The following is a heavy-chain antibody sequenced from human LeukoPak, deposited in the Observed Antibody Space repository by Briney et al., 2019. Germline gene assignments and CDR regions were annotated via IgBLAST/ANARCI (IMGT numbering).Heavy chain of an antibody. J-gene: IGHJ5*02. CDR3: AREWDEQQLAFDP. CDR2: SNPNSGVT. CDR1: GYTFTVYY. D-gene: IGHD6-13*01. Sequence: GAXVTVSFTASGYTFTVYYMHWVRQAPGQGLEWMGWSNPNSGVTNYAQKFQGRVTMTRDTSITTAYMELSRLRSDDTAVYYCAREWDEQQLAFDPWGQGTLVTVSS. V-gene: IGHV1-2*02.